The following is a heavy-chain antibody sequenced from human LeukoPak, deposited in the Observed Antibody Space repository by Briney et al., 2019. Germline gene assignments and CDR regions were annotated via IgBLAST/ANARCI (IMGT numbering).Heavy chain of an antibody. V-gene: IGHV3-30*18. Sequence: GRSLRLSCAASGFTFSSYGMHWVRQAPGKGLEWVAVISYDGSNKYYADSVKGRFTISRDNSKNTLYLQMNSLRAEDTAVYYCAKDSQGSGRSYFDYWGQGTLVTVSS. CDR3: AKDSQGSGRSYFDY. CDR2: ISYDGSNK. D-gene: IGHD6-19*01. J-gene: IGHJ4*02. CDR1: GFTFSSYG.